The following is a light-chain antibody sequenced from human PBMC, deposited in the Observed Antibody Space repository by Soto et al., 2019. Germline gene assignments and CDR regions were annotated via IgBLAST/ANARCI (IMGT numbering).Light chain of an antibody. CDR1: QSVSTNY. J-gene: IGKJ1*01. V-gene: IGKV3-20*01. Sequence: EIVLTQSPGTLSLSPGERATLSCRASQSVSTNYLAWYQRKPGQAPRLLIYGASSRATDIPDRFSGSGSGIDFTLTITRLKPEDFAVYYCQQYGSSPPTFGQGTKVEL. CDR3: QQYGSSPPT. CDR2: GAS.